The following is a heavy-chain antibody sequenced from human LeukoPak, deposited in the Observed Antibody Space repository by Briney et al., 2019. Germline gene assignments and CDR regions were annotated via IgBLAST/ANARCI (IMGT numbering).Heavy chain of an antibody. V-gene: IGHV3-23*01. CDR1: GFTFSSYA. CDR2: ISGSGGTT. CDR3: ATSIMNWVPFDY. J-gene: IGHJ4*02. D-gene: IGHD3-16*01. Sequence: PGGSLRLSCAASGFTFSSYAMSWVRQAPGKGLELVSGISGSGGTTYYADSVKGRFTISRDNSKNTLYLQMNSLRAEDTAVYYCATSIMNWVPFDYWGQGTLVTVSS.